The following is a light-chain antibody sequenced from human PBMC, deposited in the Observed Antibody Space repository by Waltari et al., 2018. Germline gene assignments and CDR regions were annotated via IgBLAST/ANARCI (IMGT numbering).Light chain of an antibody. J-gene: IGLJ1*01. V-gene: IGLV2-23*02. CDR2: EVS. CDR1: SSDVGSYNL. Sequence: QSALTQPASVSGSPGQSITISCTGTSSDVGSYNLVAWYQQDGGKAPKLMIYEVSKRPSGVSNRFSGSKSGNTASLTISGLQAEDDGDYYCCSYVGSSSFVFGTGTKVTVL. CDR3: CSYVGSSSFV.